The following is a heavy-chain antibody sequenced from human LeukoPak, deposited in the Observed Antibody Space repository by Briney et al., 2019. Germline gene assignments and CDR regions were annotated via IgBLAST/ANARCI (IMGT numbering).Heavy chain of an antibody. CDR3: ARDSGTTGEVKFDP. CDR2: IYNGGII. CDR1: GDSISRYY. D-gene: IGHD3-10*01. Sequence: SETLSLTCTISGDSISRYYWSWIRQPAGKGLEWIGRIYNGGIITYNPSLKSRVTMSIDTSNNQFSLRLRFVTAADTAVYYCARDSGTTGEVKFDPWGQGTLVTVSS. J-gene: IGHJ5*02. V-gene: IGHV4-4*07.